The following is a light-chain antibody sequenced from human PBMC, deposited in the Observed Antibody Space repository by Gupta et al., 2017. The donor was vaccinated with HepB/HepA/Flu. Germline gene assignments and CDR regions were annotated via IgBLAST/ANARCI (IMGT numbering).Light chain of an antibody. V-gene: IGLV2-14*03. CDR1: SSDIGAYDS. CDR3: ASWRSGCTLVV. J-gene: IGLJ2*01. CDR2: DVS. Sequence: QSGLTQPASVSGSPGQSITISCTGTSSDIGAYDSVSWYQQYPGRAPKLLIYDVSNRPSGVSIRFSGSKTGNSASLTISGLQPDDEAVYYCASWRSGCTLVVFGGGTELAVL.